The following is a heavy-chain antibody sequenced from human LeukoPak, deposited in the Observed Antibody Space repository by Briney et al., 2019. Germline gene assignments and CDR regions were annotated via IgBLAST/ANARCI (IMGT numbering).Heavy chain of an antibody. CDR3: ARDRDYYYYYMDV. Sequence: SETLSLTCTVSGGSISSYYWSWIRQPPGKGLEWIGYIYYSGSTNYNPSLKSRVTISVDTSKNQFSLKLSSVTAADTAVYYCARDRDYYYYYMDVWGKGTTVTVSS. CDR2: IYYSGST. V-gene: IGHV4-59*01. J-gene: IGHJ6*03. CDR1: GGSISSYY.